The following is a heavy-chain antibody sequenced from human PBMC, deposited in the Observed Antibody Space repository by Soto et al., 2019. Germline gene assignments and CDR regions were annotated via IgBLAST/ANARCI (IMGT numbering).Heavy chain of an antibody. CDR1: GYSFTSYW. D-gene: IGHD3-3*01. V-gene: IGHV5-10-1*01. J-gene: IGHJ6*02. Sequence: PGESLKISCKGSGYSFTSYWISWVRRMPGKGLEWMGRIDPSDSYTNYSPSFQGHVTISADKSISTAYLQWSSLKASDTAMYYCARGPPTTIFGVVRNYYYGMDVWGQGTTVTVSS. CDR3: ARGPPTTIFGVVRNYYYGMDV. CDR2: IDPSDSYT.